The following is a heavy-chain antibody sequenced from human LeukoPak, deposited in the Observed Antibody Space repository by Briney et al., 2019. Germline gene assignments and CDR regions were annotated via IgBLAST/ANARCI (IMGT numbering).Heavy chain of an antibody. V-gene: IGHV1-2*02. CDR1: GDTFTGYY. D-gene: IGHD6-13*01. CDR2: INPNSGGT. CDR3: ARGLYSSSWYQNWFDP. J-gene: IGHJ5*02. Sequence: GASVKVSCKASGDTFTGYYMHWVRQAPGQGLEWMGWINPNSGGTNYAQKFQGRVTMTRNTSISTAYMELSSLRSEDTAVYYCARGLYSSSWYQNWFDPWGQGTLVTVSS.